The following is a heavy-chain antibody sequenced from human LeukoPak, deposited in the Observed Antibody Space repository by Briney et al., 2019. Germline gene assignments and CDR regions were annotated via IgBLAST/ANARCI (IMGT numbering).Heavy chain of an antibody. CDR2: INTNTGNP. CDR1: GYTFTSYA. CDR3: ARTGFGKNSSGWVGVDY. J-gene: IGHJ4*02. D-gene: IGHD6-19*01. V-gene: IGHV7-4-1*02. Sequence: ASVKVSCKASGYTFTSYAMNWVRQAPGQGLEWMGWINTNTGNPTYAQGFTGRFVFSLDTSVSTAYLQISSLKAEDTAVYYCARTGFGKNSSGWVGVDYWGQGTLVTVSS.